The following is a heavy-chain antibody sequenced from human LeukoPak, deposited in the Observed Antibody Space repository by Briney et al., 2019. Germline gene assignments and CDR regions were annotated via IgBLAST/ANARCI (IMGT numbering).Heavy chain of an antibody. CDR2: LHPNTGST. V-gene: IGHV1-46*01. Sequence: GASVKVSCKASGYTFTSHYMHWIRQAPGQGRQWMGVLHPNTGSTSLAQEFQGRVTVTRDTSTSTAYMELSGLRSEDTAVYYCARMDMDPAMVTNFFEYWGQGTLVTVSS. CDR3: ARMDMDPAMVTNFFEY. J-gene: IGHJ4*02. CDR1: GYTFTSHY. D-gene: IGHD5-18*01.